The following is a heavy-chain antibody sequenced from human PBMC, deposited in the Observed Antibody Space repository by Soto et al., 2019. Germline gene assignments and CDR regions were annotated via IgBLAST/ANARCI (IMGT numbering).Heavy chain of an antibody. J-gene: IGHJ6*02. CDR1: GFTFSSYA. V-gene: IGHV3-30-3*01. D-gene: IGHD2-15*01. Sequence: GGSLRLSCAASGFTFSSYAMHWVRQAPGKGLEWVAVISYDGSNKYYADSVKGRFTISRNNSKNTLYLQMNSLRAEDTAVYYCARVLVGYCSGGSCDSYYYYYGMDVWGQGTTVTVSS. CDR3: ARVLVGYCSGGSCDSYYYYYGMDV. CDR2: ISYDGSNK.